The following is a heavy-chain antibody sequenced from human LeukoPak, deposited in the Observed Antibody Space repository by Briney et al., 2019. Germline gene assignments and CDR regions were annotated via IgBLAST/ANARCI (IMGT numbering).Heavy chain of an antibody. CDR3: ARYCSGGSCEG. J-gene: IGHJ4*02. CDR1: GGTFSSYA. CDR2: IIPIFGTA. Sequence: ASVKVSCKASGGTFSSYAIGWVRQAPGQGLEWMGGIIPIFGTANYAQKFQGRVTITADESTSTAYMELSSLRSEDTAVYYCARYCSGGSCEGWGQGTLVTVSS. D-gene: IGHD2-15*01. V-gene: IGHV1-69*13.